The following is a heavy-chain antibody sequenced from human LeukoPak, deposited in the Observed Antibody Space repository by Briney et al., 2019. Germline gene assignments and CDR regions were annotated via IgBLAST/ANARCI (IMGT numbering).Heavy chain of an antibody. CDR2: VSNTGETT. D-gene: IGHD3-22*01. V-gene: IGHV3-23*01. Sequence: GGSLRLSCEASGFSFSSYAMSWVRQAPGKGLEWISAVSNTGETTYYGDSVKGRCTLSRYNSRKRLDLKMNSLRAEDTAVYYCAKSYNYDTSGPKFFQHWGQGTLVTVSS. CDR1: GFSFSSYA. CDR3: AKSYNYDTSGPKFFQH. J-gene: IGHJ1*01.